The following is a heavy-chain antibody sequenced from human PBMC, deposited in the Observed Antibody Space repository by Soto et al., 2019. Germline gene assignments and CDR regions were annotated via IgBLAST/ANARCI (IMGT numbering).Heavy chain of an antibody. V-gene: IGHV1-8*01. CDR3: ARQVPAARVTGWFDP. CDR2: MNPNSGNT. CDR1: GYTFTSYD. D-gene: IGHD2-2*01. Sequence: QVQLVQSGAEVKKPGASVKVSCKASGYTFTSYDINWVRQATGQGLEWMGWMNPNSGNTGYSQKFQGRVTMTRNTSISTAYMELSSLRSEDTAVYYCARQVPAARVTGWFDPWGQGTLVTVSS. J-gene: IGHJ5*02.